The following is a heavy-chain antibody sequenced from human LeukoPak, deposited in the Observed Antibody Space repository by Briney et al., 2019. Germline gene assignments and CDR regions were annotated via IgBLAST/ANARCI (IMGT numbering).Heavy chain of an antibody. V-gene: IGHV4-59*01. CDR1: GGXISSYY. D-gene: IGHD3-10*01. CDR3: ARTTYYYGSGSYYIGSSFDY. Sequence: PSETLSLTCTVSGGXISSYYCSWIRQPPGKGLEWIGYIYYSGSTNYNPSLKSRVTISVDTSKNQFSLKLSSVTAADTAVYYCARTTYYYGSGSYYIGSSFDYWGQGTLVTVSS. J-gene: IGHJ4*02. CDR2: IYYSGST.